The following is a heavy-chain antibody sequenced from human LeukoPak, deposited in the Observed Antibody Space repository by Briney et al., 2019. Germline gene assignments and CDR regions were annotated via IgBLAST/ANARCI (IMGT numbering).Heavy chain of an antibody. CDR1: GYSISSGYY. Sequence: PSETLSLTCTVSGYSISSGYYWGWIRQPPGKGLEWIGSIYHSGSTYYNPSLKSRVTISVDTSKNQFSLKLSSVTAADTAVYYCAREKRSFDYWGQGTLVTVSS. J-gene: IGHJ4*02. CDR2: IYHSGST. V-gene: IGHV4-38-2*02. CDR3: AREKRSFDY.